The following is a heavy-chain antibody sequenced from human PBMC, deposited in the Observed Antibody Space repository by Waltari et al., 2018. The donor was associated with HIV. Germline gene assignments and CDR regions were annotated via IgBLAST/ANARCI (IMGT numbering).Heavy chain of an antibody. CDR3: ATGRHSSGYFYFDF. CDR2: SSRSSSSI. J-gene: IGHJ4*02. CDR1: GFTFSNYT. D-gene: IGHD6-19*01. V-gene: IGHV3-48*01. Sequence: EVQLVESGGGLVQPGGSLRLSCAASGFTFSNYTMNWVRQDPGKGLEWVSYSSRSSSSIFYADSGKGRFTISRDNAKNSLYLQMNSLRVEDTAVYYCATGRHSSGYFYFDFWGQGTQVTVSS.